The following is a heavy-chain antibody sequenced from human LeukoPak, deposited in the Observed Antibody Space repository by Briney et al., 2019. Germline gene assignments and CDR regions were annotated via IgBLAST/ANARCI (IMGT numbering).Heavy chain of an antibody. Sequence: PGGSLRLSCAASGFTFSSYSMNWVRQAPGKGLGWVSSISSSSSYIYYADSVKGRFTISRDNAKNSLYLQMNSLRAEDTAVYYCARDKLDYGDSNFDYWGQGTLVTVSS. CDR2: ISSSSSYI. J-gene: IGHJ4*02. V-gene: IGHV3-21*01. CDR1: GFTFSSYS. CDR3: ARDKLDYGDSNFDY. D-gene: IGHD4-17*01.